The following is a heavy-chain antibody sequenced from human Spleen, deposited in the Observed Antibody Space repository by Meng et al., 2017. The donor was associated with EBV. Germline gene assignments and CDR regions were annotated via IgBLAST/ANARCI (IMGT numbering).Heavy chain of an antibody. V-gene: IGHV4-39*07. CDR1: DGSISSSTY. D-gene: IGHD2-15*01. CDR3: ARDRCSAGSCYPSFDD. J-gene: IGHJ4*02. Sequence: QLQLQESGPGLVKPSXXLSLTXXVSDGSISSSTYWGWIRQPPGKGLEWIGSLYYSGTTYYNPSLTSRVTISVDTSKNQLSLKLTSVTAADTAVYYCARDRCSAGSCYPSFDDWGLGTLVTVAS. CDR2: LYYSGTT.